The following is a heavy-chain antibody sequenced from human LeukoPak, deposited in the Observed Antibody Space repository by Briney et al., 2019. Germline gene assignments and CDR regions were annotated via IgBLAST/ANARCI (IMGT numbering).Heavy chain of an antibody. CDR2: IFYTGST. D-gene: IGHD2-2*03. V-gene: IGHV4-39*07. Sequence: SETLSLTCTVSGDSISSSSHYWGWIRQPPGQGLEWIGSIFYTGSTYYKPSLKSRLSISVDTSKNQFSLKLSSVTAADTAVYYCARTKWIAESYFDYWGQGTLVTVSS. CDR3: ARTKWIAESYFDY. CDR1: GDSISSSSHY. J-gene: IGHJ4*02.